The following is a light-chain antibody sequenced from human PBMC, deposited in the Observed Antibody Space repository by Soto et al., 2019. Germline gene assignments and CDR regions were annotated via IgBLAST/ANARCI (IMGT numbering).Light chain of an antibody. V-gene: IGKV3-20*01. Sequence: EIVLTQSPGTLSLSPGERATLSCRASQSVDSTYLTWYQQKPGQAPRLLIYGASGRATGIPDRFSGSGSGTDFTLTISRLEPEDFAVYYCQQFGSSPYTFGQGTRLEIK. CDR1: QSVDSTY. CDR2: GAS. CDR3: QQFGSSPYT. J-gene: IGKJ5*01.